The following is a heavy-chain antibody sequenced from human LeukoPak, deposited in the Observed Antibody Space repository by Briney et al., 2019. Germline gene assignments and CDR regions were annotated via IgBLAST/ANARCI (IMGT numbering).Heavy chain of an antibody. CDR2: INHSGSA. J-gene: IGHJ4*02. V-gene: IGHV4-34*01. Sequence: SETLSLTCAVYGESFSGYYWSWIRQPPGKGLEWIGEINHSGSANCNPSLKSRVTISADTTKNQFSLKLTSVTAADTAVYYCARQAHCTSDLCYPFDYWGQGTLVTVSS. CDR1: GESFSGYY. D-gene: IGHD2-8*01. CDR3: ARQAHCTSDLCYPFDY.